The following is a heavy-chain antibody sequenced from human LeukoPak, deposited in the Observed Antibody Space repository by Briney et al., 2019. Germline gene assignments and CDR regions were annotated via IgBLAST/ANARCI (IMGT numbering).Heavy chain of an antibody. Sequence: KASETLSLTCSVSGASITNFYWSWIRQPPGKGLEWIGYTHDNGRTSYNPSLKSRVTMSVDTSTNQFSLKLSSVTAADTAVYYCARGADILTGNYFDYWGQGTLVTVSS. CDR3: ARGADILTGNYFDY. CDR1: GASITNFY. J-gene: IGHJ4*02. V-gene: IGHV4-59*12. D-gene: IGHD3-9*01. CDR2: THDNGRT.